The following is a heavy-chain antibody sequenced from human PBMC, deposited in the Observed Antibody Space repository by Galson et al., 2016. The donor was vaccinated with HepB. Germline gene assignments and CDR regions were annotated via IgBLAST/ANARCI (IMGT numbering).Heavy chain of an antibody. Sequence: SETLSLTCTVSGGSISSYYWSWIRLPPGKGLEWIGYIYNSGSTKYNPSLKSRVTISVDTSKNQFSLKLSSVTAADTAVYYCARASVVGATTVRWFDPWGQGTTVSVSS. CDR3: ARASVVGATTVRWFDP. V-gene: IGHV4-59*01. CDR2: IYNSGST. J-gene: IGHJ3*01. CDR1: GGSISSYY. D-gene: IGHD1-26*01.